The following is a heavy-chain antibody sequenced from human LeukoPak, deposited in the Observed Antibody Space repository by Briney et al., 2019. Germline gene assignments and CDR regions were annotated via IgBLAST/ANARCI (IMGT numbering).Heavy chain of an antibody. J-gene: IGHJ4*02. D-gene: IGHD5-18*01. CDR1: XXXXXSYS. CDR2: INSSSSTI. Sequence: PGGSLRXSCXXXXXXXXSYSMNWIRQAPGKGLEWVSYINSSSSTIYYADSVKGRFTISRDNAKNSLYLQMNSLRAEDTAVYYCARGGYSYGFRTFDYWGQGTLVTVSS. V-gene: IGHV3-48*01. CDR3: ARGGYSYGFRTFDY.